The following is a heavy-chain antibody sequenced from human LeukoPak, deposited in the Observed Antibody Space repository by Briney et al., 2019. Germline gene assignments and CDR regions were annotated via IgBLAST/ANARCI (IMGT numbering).Heavy chain of an antibody. CDR2: INHTGST. D-gene: IGHD3-9*01. V-gene: IGHV4-39*07. Sequence: SETLSLTCTVSGGSISSSSYYWGWIRQPPGKGLEWVGEINHTGSTNYNPSLKSRVTISVDTSKNQFSLKLSSVTAADTAVYYCARYHNILTGFDYWGQGTLVTVSS. CDR1: GGSISSSSYY. J-gene: IGHJ4*02. CDR3: ARYHNILTGFDY.